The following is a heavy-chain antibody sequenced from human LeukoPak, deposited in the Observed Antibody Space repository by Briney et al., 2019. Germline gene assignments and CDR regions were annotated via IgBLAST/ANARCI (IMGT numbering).Heavy chain of an antibody. Sequence: GGSLRLSCAVSGFAFSYYGMNWVRQAPGKGLEWVSSISSDGTYIYYADSVKGRFTISRDTAKNSLYLHMNSLRAEDTAVYYCARAPRGYDFWSGYYPDYWGQGTLVTVSS. V-gene: IGHV3-21*01. CDR3: ARAPRGYDFWSGYYPDY. J-gene: IGHJ4*02. D-gene: IGHD3-3*01. CDR1: GFAFSYYG. CDR2: ISSDGTYI.